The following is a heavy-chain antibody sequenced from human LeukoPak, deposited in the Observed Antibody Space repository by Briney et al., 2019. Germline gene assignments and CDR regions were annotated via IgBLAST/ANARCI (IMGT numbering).Heavy chain of an antibody. CDR2: ISAYNGNT. CDR1: GYTFTSYG. CDR3: ARATYYYDSRLDY. V-gene: IGHV1-18*01. D-gene: IGHD3-22*01. Sequence: ASVTVSCKASGYTFTSYGISWVRQAHGQGLEWMGWISAYNGNTNYAQKLQVRGTMTTDTSTSTAYMELRSLRSDDTAVYYCARATYYYDSRLDYWGEGTLVTVSS. J-gene: IGHJ4*02.